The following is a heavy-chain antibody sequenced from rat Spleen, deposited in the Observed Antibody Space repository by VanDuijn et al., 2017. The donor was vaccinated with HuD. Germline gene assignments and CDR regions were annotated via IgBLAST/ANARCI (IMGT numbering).Heavy chain of an antibody. V-gene: IGHV2S12*01. J-gene: IGHJ4*01. CDR1: GFSLISNG. D-gene: IGHD1-4*01. Sequence: QVQLKESGPGLVQPSQTLSLTCTVSGFSLISNGVSWVRQPPGKGLEWIAAISSGGGTFYSSALKSRLSISRDTSKSQVFLKMNSLQTEDTAIYFCTGDRSYPGLTPYVMDAWGQGTSVTVSS. CDR2: ISSGGGT. CDR3: TGDRSYPGLTPYVMDA.